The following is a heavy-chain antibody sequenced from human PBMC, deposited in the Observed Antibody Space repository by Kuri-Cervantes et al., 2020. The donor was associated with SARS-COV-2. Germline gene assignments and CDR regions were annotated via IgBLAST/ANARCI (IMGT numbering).Heavy chain of an antibody. CDR1: GYTINELS. CDR2: FDPEDGET. CDR3: ATALAVTINWFDP. J-gene: IGHJ5*02. V-gene: IGHV1-24*01. D-gene: IGHD4-17*01. Sequence: SVKVSCQVSGYTINELSMQWVRQAPGKGLEWMGGFDPEDGETIYAQKFQGRVTMTEDTSTDTAYMELSSLRTEDTAVYYCATALAVTINWFDPWGQGTLVTVSS.